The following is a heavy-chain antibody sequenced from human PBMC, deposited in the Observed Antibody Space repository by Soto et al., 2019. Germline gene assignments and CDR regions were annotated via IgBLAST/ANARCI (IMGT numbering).Heavy chain of an antibody. Sequence: GGSLRLSCAASGFTFSSYAMSWVRQAPGKGLEWVSAISGSGGSTYYADSVKGRFTISRDNSKNTLYLQMNSLRAEDTAVYYCAKDWGQWLVFEYFQHWGQGTLVTVSS. D-gene: IGHD6-19*01. CDR1: GFTFSSYA. CDR3: AKDWGQWLVFEYFQH. CDR2: ISGSGGST. V-gene: IGHV3-23*01. J-gene: IGHJ1*01.